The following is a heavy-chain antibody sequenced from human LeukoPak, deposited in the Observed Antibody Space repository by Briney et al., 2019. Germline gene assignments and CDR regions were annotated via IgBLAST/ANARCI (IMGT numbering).Heavy chain of an antibody. CDR2: MNPNNGNT. CDR1: GGTFSSYA. CDR3: AGGDGGTNFDY. Sequence: ASVKVSCKASGGTFSSYAISWVRQAPGQGLEWMGWMNPNNGNTGYAQTFQGRVTMTRDTFTSTAYMELRSLTSEDTAVYYCAGGDGGTNFDYWGQGTLVTVSS. J-gene: IGHJ4*02. V-gene: IGHV1-8*02. D-gene: IGHD4-23*01.